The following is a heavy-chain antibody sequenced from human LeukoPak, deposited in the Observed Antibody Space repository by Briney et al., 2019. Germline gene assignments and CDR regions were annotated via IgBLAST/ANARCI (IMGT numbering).Heavy chain of an antibody. Sequence: GGSLRLSCAASGFTFGSCWMNWVRQAPGKGLEWVGRMRNKANRYTTENAASVTGRFTISRDDSKKLVFLQMNSLKIEDTAVYYCTTSPDSGANVFDIWGQGTRVTVSS. CDR3: TTSPDSGANVFDI. CDR1: GFTFGSCW. J-gene: IGHJ3*02. D-gene: IGHD1-26*01. CDR2: MRNKANRYTT. V-gene: IGHV3-72*01.